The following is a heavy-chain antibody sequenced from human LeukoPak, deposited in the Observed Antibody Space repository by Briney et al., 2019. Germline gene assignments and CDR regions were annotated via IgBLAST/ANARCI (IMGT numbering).Heavy chain of an antibody. CDR3: ARVAVIYYYYMEV. CDR2: IRQDGSEQ. V-gene: IGHV3-7*01. J-gene: IGHJ6*03. CDR1: GFTFSTYW. D-gene: IGHD2/OR15-2a*01. Sequence: GGSLRLSCAASGFTFSTYWMSWVRQAPGKGLEWVANIRQDGSEQYYVDSVKGRFTISRDNAKHSLFLQVNSLRAEDTAVYYCARVAVIYYYYMEVWGKGTTVTVSS.